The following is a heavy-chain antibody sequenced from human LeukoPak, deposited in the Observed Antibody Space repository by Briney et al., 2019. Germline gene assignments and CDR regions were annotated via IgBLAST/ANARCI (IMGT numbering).Heavy chain of an antibody. Sequence: PGGSLRLSCAASGFTFTTYAMSWVRQAPGKGLEWVSAISGSGDSTYYADSVKGRFTISRDNTKNTLYLQMYSLRAEDTAVYYCSRERAAAGTIDYWGQGTLVTVSS. J-gene: IGHJ4*02. D-gene: IGHD6-13*01. CDR2: ISGSGDST. CDR1: GFTFTTYA. CDR3: SRERAAAGTIDY. V-gene: IGHV3-23*01.